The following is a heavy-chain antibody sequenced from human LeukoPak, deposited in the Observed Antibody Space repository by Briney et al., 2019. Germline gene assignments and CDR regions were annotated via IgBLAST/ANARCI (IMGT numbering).Heavy chain of an antibody. CDR2: INPSGGST. J-gene: IGHJ3*02. Sequence: ASVKVSCKASGYTFTSYYMHWVRQAPGQGLEWMGIINPSGGSTSYAQKFQGRVTMTRDTSTSTVYMELSRLRSEDTAVYYCARPGSSWYSDNVHAFDIWGQGTMVTVSS. CDR1: GYTFTSYY. CDR3: ARPGSSWYSDNVHAFDI. D-gene: IGHD6-13*01. V-gene: IGHV1-46*01.